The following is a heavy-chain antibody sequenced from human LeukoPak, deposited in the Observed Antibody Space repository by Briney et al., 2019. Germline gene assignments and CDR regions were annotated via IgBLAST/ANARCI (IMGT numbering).Heavy chain of an antibody. J-gene: IGHJ5*02. D-gene: IGHD3-10*01. Sequence: SETLSLTCSVSGGSISSFYCNWMRQPAGKGLEWIGRIYTSGTTNYNPSLKSRVTISVDTSKNQFSLKLSSVTAADTAVYYCARHVYGSGSSWGQGTLVTVSS. CDR1: GGSISSFY. CDR2: IYTSGTT. V-gene: IGHV4-4*07. CDR3: ARHVYGSGSS.